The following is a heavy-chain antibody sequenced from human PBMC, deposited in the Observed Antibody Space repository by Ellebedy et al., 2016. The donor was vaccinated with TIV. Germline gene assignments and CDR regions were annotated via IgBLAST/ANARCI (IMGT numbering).Heavy chain of an antibody. J-gene: IGHJ6*02. V-gene: IGHV4-34*01. Sequence: GSLRLXCAVYGGSFSGYYWSWIRQPPGKGLEWIGEINHSGSTNYNPSLKSRVTISVDTSKNQFSLKLSSVTAADTAVYYCARPARYYYYGMDVWGQGTTVTVSS. CDR3: ARPARYYYYGMDV. D-gene: IGHD6-25*01. CDR2: INHSGST. CDR1: GGSFSGYY.